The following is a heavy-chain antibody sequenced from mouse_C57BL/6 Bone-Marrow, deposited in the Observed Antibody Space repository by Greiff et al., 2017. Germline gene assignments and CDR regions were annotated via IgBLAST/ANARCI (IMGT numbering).Heavy chain of an antibody. V-gene: IGHV1-82*01. J-gene: IGHJ2*01. Sequence: QVQLKESGPELVKPGASVKISCKASGYAFSSSWMNWVKQRPGKGLEWIGRIYPGDGDTNYNGKFKGKATLTADKSSSTAYMQLSSLTSEDSAVYFCASFPLLRQYYFDYWGQGTTLTVSS. CDR3: ASFPLLRQYYFDY. CDR1: GYAFSSSW. D-gene: IGHD1-1*01. CDR2: IYPGDGDT.